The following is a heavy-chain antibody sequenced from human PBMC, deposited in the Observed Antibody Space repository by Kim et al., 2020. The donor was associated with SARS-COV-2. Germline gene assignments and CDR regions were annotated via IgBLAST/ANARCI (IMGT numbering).Heavy chain of an antibody. Sequence: SSNSTYYADSVKGRFTISRDNSKNTLYLQMNSLRAEDTAVYYCAKDPVDYWGQGTLVTVSS. D-gene: IGHD4-17*01. CDR2: SSNST. V-gene: IGHV3-23*01. J-gene: IGHJ4*02. CDR3: AKDPVDY.